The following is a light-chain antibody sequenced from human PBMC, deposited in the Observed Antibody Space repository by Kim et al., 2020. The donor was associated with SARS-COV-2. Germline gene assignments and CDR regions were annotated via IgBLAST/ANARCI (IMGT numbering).Light chain of an antibody. CDR3: QAWDSSTGG. Sequence: SYELTQPPSVSVSPGQTASITCSGDQLGAKYVCWYQQRPGQSPVLVIYQDDRRPSGIPERFSGSNSGNTATLTISGTQAMDEADYYCQAWDSSTGGFGGG. CDR1: QLGAKY. CDR2: QDD. V-gene: IGLV3-1*01. J-gene: IGLJ3*02.